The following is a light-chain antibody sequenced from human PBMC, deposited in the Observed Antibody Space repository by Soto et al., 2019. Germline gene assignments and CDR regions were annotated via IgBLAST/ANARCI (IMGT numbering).Light chain of an antibody. J-gene: IGLJ1*01. CDR3: NSYAGSNNV. CDR2: EVS. Sequence: QSALTQPPSASGSPGQSVTISCTGTSSDVGGYNCVSWYQQHPGKAPKLMIYEVSQRPSGVPDRFSGSKSGNTASLTVSGLQAEDEADYYCNSYAGSNNVFGTGTKVTV. V-gene: IGLV2-8*01. CDR1: SSDVGGYNC.